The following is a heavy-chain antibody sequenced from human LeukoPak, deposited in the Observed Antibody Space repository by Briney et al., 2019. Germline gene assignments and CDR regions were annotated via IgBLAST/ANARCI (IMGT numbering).Heavy chain of an antibody. D-gene: IGHD3-22*01. J-gene: IGHJ5*02. CDR2: IYTSGST. CDR1: GGSISSGSYY. CDR3: AITRRETYYYDT. V-gene: IGHV4-61*02. Sequence: SETLSLTCTVSGGSISSGSYYWRWIRQPAGKGLEWIGRIYTSGSTNYNPSLKSRVTISVDTSKNQFSLKLSSVTAADTAVYYCAITRRETYYYDTWGQGTLVTVS.